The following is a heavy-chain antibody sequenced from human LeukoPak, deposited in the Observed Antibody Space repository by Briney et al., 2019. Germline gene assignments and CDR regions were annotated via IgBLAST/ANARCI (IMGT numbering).Heavy chain of an antibody. D-gene: IGHD2-2*01. CDR1: GFIFSTYG. Sequence: PGGSLRLSCAASGFIFSTYGMHWVRQAPGKGLEWVAFIQFDGSNEHYADSVKGRCTISRDNSKNMLYLQMNSLRVEDTSVYYCAEDQQLQPFHYWGQGTLVTVSS. CDR2: IQFDGSNE. J-gene: IGHJ4*02. V-gene: IGHV3-30*02. CDR3: AEDQQLQPFHY.